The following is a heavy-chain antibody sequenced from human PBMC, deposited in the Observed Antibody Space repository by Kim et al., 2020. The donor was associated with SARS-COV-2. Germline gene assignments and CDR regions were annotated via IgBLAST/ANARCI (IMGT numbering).Heavy chain of an antibody. V-gene: IGHV3-33*06. CDR2: IWYDGSNK. Sequence: GGSLRLSCAASGFTFSSYGMHWVRQAPGKGLEWVAVIWYDGSNKYYADSVKGRFTISRDNSKNTLYLQMNSLRAEDTALYYCAKDVLVGATSYGLDDWGQGTPVTVSS. D-gene: IGHD1-26*01. CDR3: AKDVLVGATSYGLDD. CDR1: GFTFSSYG. J-gene: IGHJ6*02.